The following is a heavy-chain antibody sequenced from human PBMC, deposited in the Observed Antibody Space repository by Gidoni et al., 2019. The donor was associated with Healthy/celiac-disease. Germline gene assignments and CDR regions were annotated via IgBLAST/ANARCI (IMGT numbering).Heavy chain of an antibody. CDR1: GCSISSSSYY. J-gene: IGHJ6*02. CDR3: ASNPVLMVDANKYYYYGMDV. CDR2: IYYSGST. D-gene: IGHD2-8*01. V-gene: IGHV4-39*01. Sequence: QLQLQESGPGLVKPAETLSLTCTVSGCSISSSSYYWRWIRQPPGKGLEWIGSIYYSGSTDYNPSLKSQVTISVDTSKNQFSLKLSSVTAADTAVYYWASNPVLMVDANKYYYYGMDVWGQGTTVTVSS.